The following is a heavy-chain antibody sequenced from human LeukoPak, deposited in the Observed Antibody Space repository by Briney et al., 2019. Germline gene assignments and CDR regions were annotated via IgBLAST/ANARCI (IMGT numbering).Heavy chain of an antibody. D-gene: IGHD3-22*01. CDR3: TQGSGFYYDY. J-gene: IGHJ4*02. V-gene: IGHV3-15*07. Sequence: NTGGSLRLSCAVSGLTVSNVWMNWVRQPPGKGLEWVGRIKSKKDGGTTEFAAPVRGRFTISRDDSQNTLYLQMNSLTSDDTAVYYCTQGSGFYYDYWGQGTLVTVSS. CDR2: IKSKKDGGTT. CDR1: GLTVSNVW.